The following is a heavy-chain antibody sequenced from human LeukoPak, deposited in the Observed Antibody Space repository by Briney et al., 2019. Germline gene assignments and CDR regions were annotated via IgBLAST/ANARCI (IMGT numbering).Heavy chain of an antibody. V-gene: IGHV1-2*02. CDR3: ARSGLVHDAFDI. J-gene: IGHJ3*02. Sequence: RRASVKVSCKASGYTFTGYYMHWVRQAPGQGLEWMGWINPNSGGTNYAQKFQGRVTMTRDTSISTAYMELSRLRSDDTAVYYCARSGLVHDAFDIWGQGTMVTVSS. CDR2: INPNSGGT. D-gene: IGHD6-19*01. CDR1: GYTFTGYY.